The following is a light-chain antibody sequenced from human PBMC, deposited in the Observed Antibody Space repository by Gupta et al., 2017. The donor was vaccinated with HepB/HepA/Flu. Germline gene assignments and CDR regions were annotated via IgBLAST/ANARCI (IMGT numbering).Light chain of an antibody. Sequence: QSALTQPRPVSGSPGQAVTISCTGTSSDVGGYNYVSWYQQHPGKAPKLLISDVSNRPSGVPNRFSGSKSGNTASLTISGLQAEDEAHYYCCSYAGSYTWVFGGGTKVTVL. CDR2: DVS. J-gene: IGLJ3*02. V-gene: IGLV2-11*01. CDR3: CSYAGSYTWV. CDR1: SSDVGGYNY.